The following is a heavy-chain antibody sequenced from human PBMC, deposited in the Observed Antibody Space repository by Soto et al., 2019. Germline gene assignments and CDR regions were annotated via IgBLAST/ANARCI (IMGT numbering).Heavy chain of an antibody. V-gene: IGHV1-69*13. D-gene: IGHD6-13*01. CDR1: GGTFSSYA. CDR3: ARAKGIAAAGQYYFDY. Sequence: ASVKVSCKASGGTFSSYAISWVRQAPGQGLEWMGGIIPIFGTANYAQKFQGRVTITADESTSTAYMELSSLRSEDTAVYYCARAKGIAAAGQYYFDYWGQGTLVTVSS. CDR2: IIPIFGTA. J-gene: IGHJ4*02.